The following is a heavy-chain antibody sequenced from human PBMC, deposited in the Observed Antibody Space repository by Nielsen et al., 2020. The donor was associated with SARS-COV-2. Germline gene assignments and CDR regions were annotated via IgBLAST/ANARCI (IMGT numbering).Heavy chain of an antibody. D-gene: IGHD6-13*01. CDR2: IYYSGST. CDR3: ARGMGIAAAVPYFDY. J-gene: IGHJ4*02. Sequence: SETLSLTCTVSGGSISSYYWSWIRQPPGKGLEWIGYIYYSGSTNYNPSLKSRVTISVDTSKNQFSLKLSSVTAADTAVYYCARGMGIAAAVPYFDYWGQGTLVTVSS. V-gene: IGHV4-59*08. CDR1: GGSISSYY.